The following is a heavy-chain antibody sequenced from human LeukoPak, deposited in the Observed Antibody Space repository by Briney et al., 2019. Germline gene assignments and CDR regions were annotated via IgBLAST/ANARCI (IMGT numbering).Heavy chain of an antibody. D-gene: IGHD6-19*01. CDR2: IYPGDSDT. V-gene: IGHV5-51*01. CDR1: GYDFTNYW. Sequence: GESLKISCTGSGYDFTNYWIAWVRQMPGKGLEWMGIIYPGDSDTKYSPSIQGLVTISADKSIGTAYLQWGSLKASDTAMYYCARRIAVAGQDYFDSWGQGTLVSVSS. CDR3: ARRIAVAGQDYFDS. J-gene: IGHJ4*02.